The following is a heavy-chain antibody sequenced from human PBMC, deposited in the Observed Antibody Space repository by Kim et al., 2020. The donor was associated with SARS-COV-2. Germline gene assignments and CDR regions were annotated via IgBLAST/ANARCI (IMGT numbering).Heavy chain of an antibody. CDR2: INHSGST. Sequence: SETLSLTCAVYGGSFSGYYWSWIRQPPGKGLEWIGEINHSGSTNYNPSLKSRVTISVDTSKNQFSLKLSSVTAADTAVYYCARGGGQWVHWGQGTLVTVSS. V-gene: IGHV4-34*01. D-gene: IGHD6-19*01. CDR3: ARGGGQWVH. J-gene: IGHJ4*02. CDR1: GGSFSGYY.